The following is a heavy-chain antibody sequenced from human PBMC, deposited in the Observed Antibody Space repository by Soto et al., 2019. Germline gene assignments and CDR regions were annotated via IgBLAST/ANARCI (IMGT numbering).Heavy chain of an antibody. CDR2: INHTGST. V-gene: IGHV4-34*01. Sequence: XGALSPTCGVYGCPLSDPHLIWIRHPPGKGLDWIGQINHTGSTNYNPSLKSRVAISRYTSKNQFSLTQTSVPGAATGVYYCARADVVEVPSTNGWFDFWGQGPLVTVSS. D-gene: IGHD2-2*01. J-gene: IGHJ5*01. CDR1: GCPLSDPH. CDR3: ARADVVEVPSTNGWFDF.